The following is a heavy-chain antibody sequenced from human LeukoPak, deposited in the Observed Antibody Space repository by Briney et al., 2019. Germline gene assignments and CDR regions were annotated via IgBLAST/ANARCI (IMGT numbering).Heavy chain of an antibody. CDR3: AGDMRGGFDAFDI. Sequence: SVKVSCKASGGTFSSCAISWVRQAPGQGLEWMGGIIPIFGTANYAQKFQGRVTITADESTSTAYMELSSLRSEDTAVYYCAGDMRGGFDAFDIWGQGTMVTVSS. CDR1: GGTFSSCA. CDR2: IIPIFGTA. D-gene: IGHD5-12*01. J-gene: IGHJ3*02. V-gene: IGHV1-69*13.